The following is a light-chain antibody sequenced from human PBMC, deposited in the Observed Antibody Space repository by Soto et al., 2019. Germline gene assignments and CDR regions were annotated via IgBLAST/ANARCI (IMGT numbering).Light chain of an antibody. Sequence: EIVLKQSPGTIYLSXAGRNTLPLRASQSVSSYLAWYQQKPCQAPRLLIYGASNRATGIPDRFSGSGSGTDFTLTISRLEPEYFAVYYCQQYGSSGTFGQGTKVDIK. J-gene: IGKJ1*01. CDR1: QSVSSY. V-gene: IGKV3-20*01. CDR3: QQYGSSGT. CDR2: GAS.